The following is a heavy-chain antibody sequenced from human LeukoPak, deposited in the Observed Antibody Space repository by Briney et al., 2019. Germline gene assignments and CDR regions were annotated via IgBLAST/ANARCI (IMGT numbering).Heavy chain of an antibody. J-gene: IGHJ3*02. V-gene: IGHV3-30*02. Sequence: GGSLRLSCAASGFTLSGYGMHWVRQAPGKGLEWVAFIRNDGSNQYYPDSVKGRFTISRDNSKNTVDLQMNSLRAEDSGVYYCAKSLGLPSGGDAFDIWGQGTMVTVSS. D-gene: IGHD3-16*02. CDR2: IRNDGSNQ. CDR3: AKSLGLPSGGDAFDI. CDR1: GFTLSGYG.